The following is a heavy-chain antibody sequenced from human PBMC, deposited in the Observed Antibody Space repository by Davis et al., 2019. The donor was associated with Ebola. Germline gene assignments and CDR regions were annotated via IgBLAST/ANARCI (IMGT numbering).Heavy chain of an antibody. Sequence: LSLTCAAPGFTFSSHWMSWVRQAPGKGLEWVANIKQDGSEKYYVDSVKGRFTISRDNAKNSLYLQMNSLRAEDTALYYCAKACSPLTGFCFDYWGQGTLVTVSS. V-gene: IGHV3-7*03. CDR1: GFTFSSHW. J-gene: IGHJ4*02. D-gene: IGHD2-15*01. CDR2: IKQDGSEK. CDR3: AKACSPLTGFCFDY.